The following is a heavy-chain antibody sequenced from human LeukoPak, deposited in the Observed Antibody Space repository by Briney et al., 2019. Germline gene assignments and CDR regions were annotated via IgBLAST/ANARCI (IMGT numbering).Heavy chain of an antibody. Sequence: SVKVSCKASGGTFSSYAISWVRQAPGQGLEWMGGIIPIFGTANYAQKSQGRVTITADESTSTAYMELSSLRSEDTAVYYCARGTHFWSGFYYFDYWGQGTLVTVSS. J-gene: IGHJ4*02. CDR1: GGTFSSYA. CDR2: IIPIFGTA. D-gene: IGHD3-3*02. CDR3: ARGTHFWSGFYYFDY. V-gene: IGHV1-69*01.